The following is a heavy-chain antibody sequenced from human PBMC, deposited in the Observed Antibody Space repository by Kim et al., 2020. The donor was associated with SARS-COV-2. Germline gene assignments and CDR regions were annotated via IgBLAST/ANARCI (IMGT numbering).Heavy chain of an antibody. Sequence: GGSLRLSCAASGFTFRSYAMSWVRQAPGKGLEWVSTITGSGGSTYYADSVKGRFTISRDNSKNTLYLQVNSLRADDTAVYYCAKDSEKQYDFWSGYSSPGLDNWGQGTLVTVSS. J-gene: IGHJ4*02. V-gene: IGHV3-23*01. CDR2: ITGSGGST. CDR3: AKDSEKQYDFWSGYSSPGLDN. D-gene: IGHD3-3*01. CDR1: GFTFRSYA.